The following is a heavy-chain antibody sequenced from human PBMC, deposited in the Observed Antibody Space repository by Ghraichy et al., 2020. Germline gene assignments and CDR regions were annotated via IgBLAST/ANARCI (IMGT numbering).Heavy chain of an antibody. J-gene: IGHJ4*01. CDR2: IYYSGST. CDR1: GGSISSYY. D-gene: IGHD2-15*01. V-gene: IGHV4-59*01. Sequence: SETLSLTCTVSGGSISSYYWSWIRQPPGKGLEWIGYIYYSGSTNYNPSLKSRVTISVDTSKNQVSLKLSSVTAADTAVYYCARDDCSGGSCYLYWGHGTLVTVSS. CDR3: ARDDCSGGSCYLY.